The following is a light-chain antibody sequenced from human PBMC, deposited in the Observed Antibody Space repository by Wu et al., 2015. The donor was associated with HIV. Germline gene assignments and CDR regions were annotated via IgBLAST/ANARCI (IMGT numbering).Light chain of an antibody. V-gene: IGKV3-20*01. Sequence: IVMTQSPATLSVSPGERATLSCRASQSVSSTYLAWYQQKPGQAHRLLIYGASTRATGIPDRFSGSGSGTDFTLTISRLEPEDFAVYYCQQYGSSPLTFGGGTKVEIK. CDR1: QSVSSTY. J-gene: IGKJ4*01. CDR2: GAS. CDR3: QQYGSSPLT.